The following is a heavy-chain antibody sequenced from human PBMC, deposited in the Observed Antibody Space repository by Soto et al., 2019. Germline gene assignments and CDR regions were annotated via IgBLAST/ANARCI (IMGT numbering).Heavy chain of an antibody. Sequence: SETLSLTCAVYGGSFSGYYWSWIRQPPGKGLEWIGEINHSGSTNYNPSLKSRVTISVDTSKNQFSLKLSSVTAADTAVYYCARARRITILGVVIRAGSWFDPWGQGTLVT. V-gene: IGHV4-34*01. CDR3: ARARRITILGVVIRAGSWFDP. D-gene: IGHD3-3*01. J-gene: IGHJ5*02. CDR1: GGSFSGYY. CDR2: INHSGST.